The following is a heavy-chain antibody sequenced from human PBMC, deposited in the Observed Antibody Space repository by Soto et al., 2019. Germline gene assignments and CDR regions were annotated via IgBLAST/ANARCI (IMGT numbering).Heavy chain of an antibody. V-gene: IGHV4-39*01. J-gene: IGHJ4*02. Sequence: TSETLSLTCTVSGGSISSSSYYWGWIRQPPGKGLEWIGSIYYSGSTYYNPSLKSRVTISVDTSKNQFSLKLSSVTAADTAVYYCARALDKSGYYTYPLDYWGQGTLVTVSS. D-gene: IGHD3-3*01. CDR1: GGSISSSSYY. CDR2: IYYSGST. CDR3: ARALDKSGYYTYPLDY.